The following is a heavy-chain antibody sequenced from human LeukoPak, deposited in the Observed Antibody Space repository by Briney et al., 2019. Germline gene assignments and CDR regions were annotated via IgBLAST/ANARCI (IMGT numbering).Heavy chain of an antibody. Sequence: KPSETLSLTCAVYGGSFSGYYWSWIRQPPGKGLEWIGEINHSGSTNYNPSLKSRVTISVDTSKNQFSLKLSSVTAADTAVYYCARVVTIVRSRFPDYWGQGTLVTVSS. V-gene: IGHV4-34*01. CDR1: GGSFSGYY. D-gene: IGHD2-21*02. CDR3: ARVVTIVRSRFPDY. CDR2: INHSGST. J-gene: IGHJ4*02.